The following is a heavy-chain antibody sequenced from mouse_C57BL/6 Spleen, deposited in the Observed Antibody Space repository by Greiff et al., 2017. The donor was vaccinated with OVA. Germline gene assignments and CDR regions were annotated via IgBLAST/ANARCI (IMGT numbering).Heavy chain of an antibody. V-gene: IGHV1-54*01. Sequence: QVQLQQSGAELVRPGTSVKVSCKASGYAFTNYLIEWVKQRPGQGLEWIGVINPGSGGTNYNEKFKGKATLTADKSSSTAYMQLSSLTSEDSAVYFCARGCYVGAMDYWGQGTSVTVSS. CDR1: GYAFTNYL. CDR2: INPGSGGT. CDR3: ARGCYVGAMDY. J-gene: IGHJ4*01.